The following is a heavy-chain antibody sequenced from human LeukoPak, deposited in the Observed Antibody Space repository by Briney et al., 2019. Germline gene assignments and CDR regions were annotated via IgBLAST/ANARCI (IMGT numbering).Heavy chain of an antibody. Sequence: GGSLRLSCAASGFTFSDYYMAWIRQAPGKGLEWVSYISSSTGYTNYGDSLKGRFTISRDNPKNSLYLQMNSLRAEDTAVYYRARVGQEYYYGMDVWGQGTTVTVSS. D-gene: IGHD3/OR15-3a*01. CDR3: ARVGQEYYYGMDV. V-gene: IGHV3-11*06. CDR2: ISSSTGYT. CDR1: GFTFSDYY. J-gene: IGHJ6*02.